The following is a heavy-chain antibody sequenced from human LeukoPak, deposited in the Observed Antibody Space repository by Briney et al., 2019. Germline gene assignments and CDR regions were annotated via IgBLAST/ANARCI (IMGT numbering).Heavy chain of an antibody. CDR1: GFILSSHW. CDR2: IKQDGSEK. V-gene: IGHV3-7*04. D-gene: IGHD5-12*01. CDR3: ARDGTYTDYDPDFDI. Sequence: PGGSLRLSCAASGFILSSHWMSWVRQAPGEGLEWVANIKQDGSEKYYVDSVKGRFTISRDNAKNSLYLQMNSLRAEDTAVFYCARDGTYTDYDPDFDIWGQGTLVTVSS. J-gene: IGHJ4*02.